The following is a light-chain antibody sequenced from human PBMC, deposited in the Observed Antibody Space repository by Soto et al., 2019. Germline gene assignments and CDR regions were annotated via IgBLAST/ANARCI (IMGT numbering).Light chain of an antibody. Sequence: QSVLTQSPSASGSPGQSVTISCTGTSSDIGGYNSVSWYQQHPGKAPKLMIYEVSNRPSGVSNRFSGSKSGNTASLTISGLQAEDEADYYCSSYTSSSTSYVFGTGTKVTVL. V-gene: IGLV2-14*01. CDR2: EVS. CDR1: SSDIGGYNS. CDR3: SSYTSSSTSYV. J-gene: IGLJ1*01.